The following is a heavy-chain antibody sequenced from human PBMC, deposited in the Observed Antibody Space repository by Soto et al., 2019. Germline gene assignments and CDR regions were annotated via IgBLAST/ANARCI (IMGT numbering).Heavy chain of an antibody. CDR2: IWYDGSSK. CDR3: ARDPGSDFWSGWIFDP. Sequence: QVQLVESGGGVVQPGRSLRLSCAASGFTFSSYGMHWVRQAPGKGLEWVAVIWYDGSSKYYADSVKGRFTISRDNSKNTLYLQMNSLRAEDTAVYYCARDPGSDFWSGWIFDPWGQGTLVTVSS. J-gene: IGHJ5*02. V-gene: IGHV3-33*01. D-gene: IGHD3-3*01. CDR1: GFTFSSYG.